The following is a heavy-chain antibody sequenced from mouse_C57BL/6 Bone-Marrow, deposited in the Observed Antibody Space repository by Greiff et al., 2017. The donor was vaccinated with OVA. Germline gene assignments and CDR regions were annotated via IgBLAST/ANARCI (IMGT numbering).Heavy chain of an antibody. V-gene: IGHV1-59*01. Sequence: QVQLQQPGAELVRPGTSVKLSCKASGYTFTSYWMHWVKQRPGQGLEWIGVIDPSDSYTNYNQKFKGKATLTVDTSSSTAYMQLSSLTSEDSAVYYCAIGKWLRGYFDVWGTGTTVTVSS. CDR3: AIGKWLRGYFDV. CDR1: GYTFTSYW. D-gene: IGHD2-2*01. CDR2: IDPSDSYT. J-gene: IGHJ1*03.